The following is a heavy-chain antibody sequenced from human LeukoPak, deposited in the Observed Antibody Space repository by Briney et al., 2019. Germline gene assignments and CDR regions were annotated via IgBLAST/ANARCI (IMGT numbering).Heavy chain of an antibody. Sequence: ASVKVSCRASGYTFIAYYMHWVRQAPGQGLEWMGWINPSSGGTNYAQKFQGRVTMTRDTSISTAYMELSRLRSDDTAVYYCARDLNGRIAVAGTNDAFDIWGQGTMVTVSS. CDR2: INPSSGGT. CDR1: GYTFIAYY. CDR3: ARDLNGRIAVAGTNDAFDI. D-gene: IGHD6-19*01. J-gene: IGHJ3*02. V-gene: IGHV1-2*02.